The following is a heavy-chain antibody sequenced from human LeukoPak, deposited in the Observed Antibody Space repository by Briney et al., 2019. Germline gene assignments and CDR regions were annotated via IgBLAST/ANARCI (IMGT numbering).Heavy chain of an antibody. D-gene: IGHD6-6*01. J-gene: IGHJ4*02. Sequence: PGGSLRLSCAASGFTFSSYSMNWVRQAPGKGLEWVSSISSSSSSYIYYADSVKGRFTISRDNAKNSLYLQMNSLRAEDTAVYYCARERTLSSSPLFDYWGQGTLVTVSS. CDR1: GFTFSSYS. V-gene: IGHV3-21*01. CDR3: ARERTLSSSPLFDY. CDR2: ISSSSSSYI.